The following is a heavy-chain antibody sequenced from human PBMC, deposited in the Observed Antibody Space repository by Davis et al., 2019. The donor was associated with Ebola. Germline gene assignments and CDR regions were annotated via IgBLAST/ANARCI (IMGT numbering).Heavy chain of an antibody. J-gene: IGHJ4*02. CDR3: ARGWLRTGFDY. V-gene: IGHV6-1*01. D-gene: IGHD3/OR15-3a*01. CDR1: GDSVSGSSGA. Sequence: PSETLSLTCAISGDSVSGSSGAWNWIRQSPSRGLEWLGRTYYNSKWYHDYAVSVKSRITINPDTSKNQLSLQLNSVTPKDTAVYYCARGWLRTGFDYWGQGTLVTVSS. CDR2: TYYNSKWYH.